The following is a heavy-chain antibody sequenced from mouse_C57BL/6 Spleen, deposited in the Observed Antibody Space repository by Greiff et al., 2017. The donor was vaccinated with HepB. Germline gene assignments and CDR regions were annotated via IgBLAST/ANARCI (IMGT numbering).Heavy chain of an antibody. J-gene: IGHJ3*01. CDR3: TRFPYDYDEGFAY. CDR1: GYTFTSYW. CDR2: IYPGNSDT. V-gene: IGHV1-5*01. Sequence: EVQLQQSGTVLARPGASVKMSCKTSGYTFTSYWMHWVKQRPGQGLEWIGAIYPGNSDTSYNQKFKGKAKLTAVTSASTAYMELSSLTNEDSAVYYCTRFPYDYDEGFAYWGQGTLVTVSA. D-gene: IGHD2-4*01.